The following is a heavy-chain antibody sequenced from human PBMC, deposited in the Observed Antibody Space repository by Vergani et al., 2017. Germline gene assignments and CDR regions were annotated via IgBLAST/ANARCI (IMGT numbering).Heavy chain of an antibody. Sequence: EVQLLESGGGLVQPGGSLRLSCAASGFTFSSYAMSWVRQAPGKGLEWVSAISGSGGSTYYADSVKGRFTISRDNSKNTLYLQTNSLRAEDTAVYYCAKDYLKRYFDWLECLFDYWGQGTLVTVSS. V-gene: IGHV3-23*01. CDR1: GFTFSSYA. CDR3: AKDYLKRYFDWLECLFDY. J-gene: IGHJ4*02. CDR2: ISGSGGST. D-gene: IGHD3-9*01.